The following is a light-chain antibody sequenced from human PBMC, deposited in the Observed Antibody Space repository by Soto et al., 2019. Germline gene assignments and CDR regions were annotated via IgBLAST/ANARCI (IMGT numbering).Light chain of an antibody. CDR3: AAWDGTLTDYV. CDR2: SNS. V-gene: IGLV1-44*01. CDR1: SSNIGSST. J-gene: IGLJ1*01. Sequence: QSVLTQPPSASGTPGQRGTISCSGSSSNIGSSTVNWYQQLPGTAPKSLIYSNSQRPSGVPDRFSGSKSGTSASLAISGLQSEDEADYYCAAWDGTLTDYVFGTGTKVTVL.